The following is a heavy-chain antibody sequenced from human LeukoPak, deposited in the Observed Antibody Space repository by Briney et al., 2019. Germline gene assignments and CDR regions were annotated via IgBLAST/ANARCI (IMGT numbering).Heavy chain of an antibody. D-gene: IGHD6-19*01. CDR1: GYTFTGYY. J-gene: IGHJ6*02. V-gene: IGHV1-8*02. CDR2: MNPNSGNT. CDR3: AREIAVAGTSTYYYYYGMDV. Sequence: ASVKVSCKASGYTFTGYYMHWVRQATGQGLEWMGWMNPNSGNTGYAQKFQGRVTMTRNTSISTAYMELSSLRSEDTAVYYCAREIAVAGTSTYYYYYGMDVWGQGTTVTVSS.